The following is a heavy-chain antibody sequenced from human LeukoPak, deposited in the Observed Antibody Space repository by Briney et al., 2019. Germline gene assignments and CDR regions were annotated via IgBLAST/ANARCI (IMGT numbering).Heavy chain of an antibody. CDR1: GYTFTSYY. Sequence: ASVKVSCKASGYTFTSYYMHWVRQAPGQGLEWMGIINPSGGSTSYAQKFQGRVTMTRDTSTSTVYMELSSLRSEDTAVYYCARDTGGVRGVITDQFDYWGQGTLVTVSS. J-gene: IGHJ4*02. D-gene: IGHD3-10*01. CDR2: INPSGGST. CDR3: ARDTGGVRGVITDQFDY. V-gene: IGHV1-46*01.